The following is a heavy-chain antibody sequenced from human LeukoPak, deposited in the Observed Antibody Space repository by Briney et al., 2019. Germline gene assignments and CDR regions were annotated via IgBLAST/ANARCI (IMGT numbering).Heavy chain of an antibody. CDR3: ARHGHCTNGVCYSNYYYYMDV. CDR2: IYPDDSDT. CDR1: GYSFTSYW. Sequence: GESLKISCKGSGYSFTSYWIGWVRQMPGKGLEWRGIIYPDDSDTRYSPSFEGQVIISVDKSISTAYLQWSSLKASDTATYYCARHGHCTNGVCYSNYYYYMDVWGKGTTVTVSS. D-gene: IGHD2-8*01. J-gene: IGHJ6*03. V-gene: IGHV5-51*01.